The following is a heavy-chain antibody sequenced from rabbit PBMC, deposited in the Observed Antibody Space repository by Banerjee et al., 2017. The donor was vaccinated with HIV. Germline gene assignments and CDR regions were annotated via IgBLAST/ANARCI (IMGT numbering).Heavy chain of an antibody. CDR3: ARGGLRYYAGGWGWDSFSL. J-gene: IGHJ4*01. CDR1: GFTLSSYW. D-gene: IGHD4-1*01. Sequence: QSLEESGGDLVKPGASLTLTCTASGFTLSSYWICWVRQAPGKGLEWIACIYAGSSGSTYYASWAKGRFTISKTSSTTVTLQMTSLTAADTATYFCARGGLRYYAGGWGWDSFSLWGQGTLVTVS. V-gene: IGHV1S40*01. CDR2: IYAGSSGST.